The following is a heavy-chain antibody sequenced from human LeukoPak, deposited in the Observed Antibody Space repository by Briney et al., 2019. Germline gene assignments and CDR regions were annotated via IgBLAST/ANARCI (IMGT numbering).Heavy chain of an antibody. CDR3: ARQWLVSPLFDY. Sequence: SETLSLTCTVSGGSISSSSYYWGWIRQPPGEGLEWIGSIYHSGSTYYNPSLKSRVTTSVDTSKNQLSLKLSSMTAADTAVYYCARQWLVSPLFDYWGQGTLVTVSS. CDR2: IYHSGST. D-gene: IGHD6-19*01. J-gene: IGHJ4*02. CDR1: GGSISSSSYY. V-gene: IGHV4-39*01.